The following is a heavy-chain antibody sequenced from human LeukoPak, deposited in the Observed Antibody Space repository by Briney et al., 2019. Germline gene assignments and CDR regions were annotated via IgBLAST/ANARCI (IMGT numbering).Heavy chain of an antibody. CDR3: ATFRPSLYYYYGMDV. Sequence: ASVKVSCKASGYSFTSYYIHWVRQAPGQGLEWMGIINPSDGGTRFAQRFQGRVTMTSDTSTSTVYMELSSLRSEDTAVYYCATFRPSLYYYYGMDVWGQGTTVTVSS. D-gene: IGHD6-6*01. CDR2: INPSDGGT. V-gene: IGHV1-46*01. J-gene: IGHJ6*02. CDR1: GYSFTSYY.